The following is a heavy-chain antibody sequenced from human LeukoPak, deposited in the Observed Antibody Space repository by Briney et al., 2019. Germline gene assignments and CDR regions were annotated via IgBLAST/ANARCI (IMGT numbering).Heavy chain of an antibody. CDR3: ARGGKATVVTM. J-gene: IGHJ4*02. D-gene: IGHD4-23*01. CDR2: VYSSGNT. CDR1: GGSINSYY. Sequence: SETLSLTCTVSGGSINSYYWSWIRQPAGKGLEWIGRVYSSGNTNYNPSLKSRVSMSVDTSKNQFSLKLTSVTAADTAVYYCARGGKATVVTMWGQGILVTVSS. V-gene: IGHV4-4*07.